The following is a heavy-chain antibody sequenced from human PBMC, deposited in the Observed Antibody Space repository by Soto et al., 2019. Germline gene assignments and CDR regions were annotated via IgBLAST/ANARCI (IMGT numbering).Heavy chain of an antibody. V-gene: IGHV4-30-4*01. CDR1: GGSINGGGYF. J-gene: IGHJ4*02. D-gene: IGHD2-2*01. Sequence: QVQLQESGPGLAKPSQTLSLTCTVSGGSINGGGYFWSWIRQTPGKGLEWIGHIYNSGTTYTNPSLNSRATISGDTSPNQFSLNLKSVTAADTAVYYCARGPSTDKVDYWGQGTLVTVSS. CDR2: IYNSGTT. CDR3: ARGPSTDKVDY.